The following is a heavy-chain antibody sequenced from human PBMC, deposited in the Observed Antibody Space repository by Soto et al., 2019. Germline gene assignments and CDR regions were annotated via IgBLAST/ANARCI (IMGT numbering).Heavy chain of an antibody. CDR3: ARVVGGYSYGMDV. V-gene: IGHV4-4*02. CDR1: GGSISSSNW. J-gene: IGHJ6*02. D-gene: IGHD2-2*01. Sequence: QVQLQESGPGLVKPSGTLSLTCAVSGGSISSSNWWSWVRQPPGKGLEWIGEIYHSGSTNYNPSLKSRVTISVDKSKNQFALQLRSVTAADTAGYYCARVVGGYSYGMDVWGQGTTVTVSS. CDR2: IYHSGST.